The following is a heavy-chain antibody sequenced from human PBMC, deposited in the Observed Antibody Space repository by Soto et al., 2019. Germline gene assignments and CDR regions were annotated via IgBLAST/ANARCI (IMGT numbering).Heavy chain of an antibody. CDR3: VRDKSAADMAFGY. CDR2: IYTDVIGTT. V-gene: IGHV3-53*01. Sequence: EVQLVESGGGLIQPGGSLRLSCAASGFTVSSDYMSWVRQAPGKGLEWVSIIYTDVIGTTYYADSVKGRFTLSRDISKNTVHLQMNTLRAEDTAVYYCVRDKSAADMAFGYWGQGTTVTVSS. J-gene: IGHJ4*02. CDR1: GFTVSSDY. D-gene: IGHD6-25*01.